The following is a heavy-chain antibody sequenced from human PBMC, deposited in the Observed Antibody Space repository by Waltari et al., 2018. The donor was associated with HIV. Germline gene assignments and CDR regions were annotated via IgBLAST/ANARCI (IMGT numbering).Heavy chain of an antibody. Sequence: SGGHVVQSGGALWLSCSATGLTLTPYGMVWTSRVQATGLQWLAFISPDATETRYGDSVKGRFIISRDNSKNTIYFQMGGLTVEDTAIYYCSRVFAPLQRETWYFDLWGRGSLISV. CDR2: ISPDATET. J-gene: IGHJ2*01. CDR3: SRVFAPLQRETWYFDL. D-gene: IGHD1-26*01. V-gene: IGHV3-30*03. CDR1: GLTLTPYG.